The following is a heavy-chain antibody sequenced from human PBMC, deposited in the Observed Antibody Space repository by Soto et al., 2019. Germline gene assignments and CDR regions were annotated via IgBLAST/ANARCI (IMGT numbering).Heavy chain of an antibody. Sequence: GASVKVSCKASGYTFTSYGISWVRQAPGQGLEWMGWISAYNGNTNYAQKLQGRVTMTTDTPTSTAYMELRSLRSDDTAVYYCARDTSGLEPSINYFDYWGQGTLVTVSS. CDR3: ARDTSGLEPSINYFDY. V-gene: IGHV1-18*01. J-gene: IGHJ4*02. CDR1: GYTFTSYG. D-gene: IGHD1-1*01. CDR2: ISAYNGNT.